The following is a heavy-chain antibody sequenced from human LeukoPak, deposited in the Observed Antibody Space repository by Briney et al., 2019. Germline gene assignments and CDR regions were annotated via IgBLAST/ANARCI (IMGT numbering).Heavy chain of an antibody. J-gene: IGHJ4*02. D-gene: IGHD5-12*01. Sequence: ASVKVSCKASGYTFTSYYMHWVRQAPGQGLEWIGIINPSGGSTSYAQKFQGRVTMTRDTSTSTVYMELSRLRSEDTAVYYCARDVGYSGYDWYYFDYWGQGTLVTVSS. CDR3: ARDVGYSGYDWYYFDY. CDR2: INPSGGST. CDR1: GYTFTSYY. V-gene: IGHV1-46*01.